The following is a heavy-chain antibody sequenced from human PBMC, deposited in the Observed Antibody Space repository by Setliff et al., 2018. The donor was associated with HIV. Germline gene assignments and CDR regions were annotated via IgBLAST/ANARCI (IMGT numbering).Heavy chain of an antibody. D-gene: IGHD1-7*01. V-gene: IGHV4-59*10. Sequence: PSETLSLTCVISGGSMGSHYWSWIRQSPGKGLEWIGHIYTNGRTNYNPPLKSRVTISVDPSKNQFSLKLSSVTATDTAMYYCASANWNYLGYWFDPWGQGTLVTVSS. CDR2: IYTNGRT. CDR1: GGSMGSHY. CDR3: ASANWNYLGYWFDP. J-gene: IGHJ5*02.